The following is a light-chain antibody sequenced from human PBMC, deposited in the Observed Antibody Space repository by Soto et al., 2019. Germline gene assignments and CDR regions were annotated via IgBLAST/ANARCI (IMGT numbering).Light chain of an antibody. Sequence: EIVLTQSPATLSSFPGDRVTLSCRASQYINTRLAWYQHRPGQAPRLLICQTSIRAPGIPARVSASGAGTDFTLTISDVQPQDFALYYCHQRQSWPRTFGQGTKVDI. J-gene: IGKJ1*01. CDR2: QTS. V-gene: IGKV3-11*01. CDR1: QYINTR. CDR3: HQRQSWPRT.